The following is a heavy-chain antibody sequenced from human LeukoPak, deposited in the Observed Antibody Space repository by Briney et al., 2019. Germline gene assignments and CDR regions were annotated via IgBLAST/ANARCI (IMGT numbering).Heavy chain of an antibody. J-gene: IGHJ6*03. Sequence: SETLSLTCTVSGGSISSSSYYWGWLRQPPGKGLEWIGSIYYSGSTYYNPSLKSRVTISVDTAKNQFSLKLSSVTAADTAVYYCARLGYCSSTSCYSLFYYYYYMDVWGKGTTVTVSS. V-gene: IGHV4-39*01. CDR3: ARLGYCSSTSCYSLFYYYYYMDV. D-gene: IGHD2-2*01. CDR2: IYYSGST. CDR1: GGSISSSSYY.